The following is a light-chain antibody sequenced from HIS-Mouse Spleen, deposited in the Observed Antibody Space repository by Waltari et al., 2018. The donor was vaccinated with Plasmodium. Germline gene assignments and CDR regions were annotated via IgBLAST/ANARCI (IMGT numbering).Light chain of an antibody. Sequence: SYELTQPPSVSVSPGQTARINCSGDALPKKYPYWYQQKSGKAPVLVIYEDSKRPSGIPERFSGSSSGTMATFTISGAQVEDEADYYCYSTDSSGNHRVFGGGTKLTVL. CDR2: EDS. V-gene: IGLV3-10*01. CDR3: YSTDSSGNHRV. CDR1: ALPKKY. J-gene: IGLJ3*02.